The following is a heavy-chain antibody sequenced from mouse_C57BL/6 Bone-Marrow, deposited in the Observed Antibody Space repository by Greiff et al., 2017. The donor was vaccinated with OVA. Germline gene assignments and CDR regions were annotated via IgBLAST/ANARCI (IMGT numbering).Heavy chain of an antibody. J-gene: IGHJ4*01. CDR3: AATDYAMDY. Sequence: QVQLKESGAELARPGASVKLSCKASGYNFTSYGISWVKQRTGQGLEWIGEIYPRSGNTYYNEKFKGKATLTADKSSSTAYMELRSLTSEDSAVYFCAATDYAMDYWGQGTSVTVSS. CDR2: IYPRSGNT. CDR1: GYNFTSYG. V-gene: IGHV1-81*01. D-gene: IGHD6-1*01.